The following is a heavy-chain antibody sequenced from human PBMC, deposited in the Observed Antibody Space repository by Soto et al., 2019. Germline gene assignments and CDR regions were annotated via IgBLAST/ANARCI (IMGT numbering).Heavy chain of an antibody. CDR2: IYYTGST. CDR1: GGSTSSYY. D-gene: IGHD2-15*01. Sequence: QVQLQESGPGLVKPSETLSLTCSVSGGSTSSYYWSWIRQPPGKGLEWIGYIYYTGSTDYIPSPMSRVSLPIDTLPTQVSLKPPSVTTAATAGFYCAATPRYWGPGTLVTAS. J-gene: IGHJ1*01. V-gene: IGHV4-59*01. CDR3: AATPRY.